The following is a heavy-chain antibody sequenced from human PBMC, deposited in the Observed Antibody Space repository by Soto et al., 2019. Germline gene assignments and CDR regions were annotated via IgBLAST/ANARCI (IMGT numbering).Heavy chain of an antibody. CDR1: GFTFSSYA. J-gene: IGHJ1*01. CDR2: ISGSGGST. Sequence: GGSLRLSCAASGFTFSSYAMSWVRQAPGKGLEWVSAISGSGGSTYYADSVKGRFTISRDNSKNTLYLQMNSLRAGDTAVYYCANYQPGHLGELSHLDPAEYFQHWGQGTLVTVSS. V-gene: IGHV3-23*01. D-gene: IGHD3-16*02. CDR3: ANYQPGHLGELSHLDPAEYFQH.